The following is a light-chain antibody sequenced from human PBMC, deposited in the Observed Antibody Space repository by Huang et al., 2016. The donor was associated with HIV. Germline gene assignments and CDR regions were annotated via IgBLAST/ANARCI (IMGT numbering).Light chain of an antibody. V-gene: IGKV2-28*01. CDR3: MQALQTPT. J-gene: IGKJ1*01. Sequence: DIVMTQSPLSLPVTPGEPASISCRSSQSLLHSNGYNYLDWYLQKPGQSPQLLIYLASNRVSGVPDRFNGSGSGTDFTLKIGRVAAEDVGVYYCMQALQTPTFGQGTKVDIK. CDR1: QSLLHSNGYNY. CDR2: LAS.